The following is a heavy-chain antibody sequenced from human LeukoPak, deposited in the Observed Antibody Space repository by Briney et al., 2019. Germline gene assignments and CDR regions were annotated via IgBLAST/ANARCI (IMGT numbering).Heavy chain of an antibody. D-gene: IGHD4-17*01. CDR2: ISYDGSNK. CDR1: GFTFSSYA. J-gene: IGHJ4*02. V-gene: IGHV3-30-3*01. CDR3: AKDSYGDYSPPVFDY. Sequence: GGSLRLSCAASGFTFSSYAMHWVRQAPGKGLEWVAVISYDGSNKYYADSVKGRFTISRDNSKNTLYLQMNSLRAEDTAVYYCAKDSYGDYSPPVFDYWGQGTLVTVSS.